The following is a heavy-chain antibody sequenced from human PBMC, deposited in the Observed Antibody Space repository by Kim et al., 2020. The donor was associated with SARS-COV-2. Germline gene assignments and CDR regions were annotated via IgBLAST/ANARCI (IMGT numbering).Heavy chain of an antibody. V-gene: IGHV3-33*03. J-gene: IGHJ4*02. CDR3: AKARGVVVAATDY. Sequence: YANSVKGRFTISRGQSKNPLYLQMNSLRAEDRAVYYCAKARGVVVAATDYWGPGTLVTVSS. D-gene: IGHD2-15*01.